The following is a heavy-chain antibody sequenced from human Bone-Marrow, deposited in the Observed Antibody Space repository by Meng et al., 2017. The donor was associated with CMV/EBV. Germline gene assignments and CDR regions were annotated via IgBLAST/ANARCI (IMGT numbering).Heavy chain of an antibody. V-gene: IGHV3-9*01. D-gene: IGHD5-12*01. CDR1: GFTFDDYA. Sequence: SLKISCAASGFTFDDYAMHWVRQAPGKGLEWVSGISWNSGSIGYADSVKGRFTISRDNDKNSLYLQMNSLRAEDTALYYCARDQNGYDLFDYWGQGTLVTVSS. CDR3: ARDQNGYDLFDY. CDR2: ISWNSGSI. J-gene: IGHJ4*01.